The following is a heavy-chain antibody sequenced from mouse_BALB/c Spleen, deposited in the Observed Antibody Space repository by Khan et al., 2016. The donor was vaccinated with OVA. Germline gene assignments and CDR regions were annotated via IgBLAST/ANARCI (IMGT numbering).Heavy chain of an antibody. CDR2: ISSGGRYT. V-gene: IGHV5-9-3*01. Sequence: EVALVESGGGLVKPGGSLKLSCAASGFSFSNYVLSWVRQTPEKRLEWVATISSGGRYTYYPDSVKGRFNISRDNAKNTLYLQMSSLRSEDTAMYYCTRHGDYGRGLFDYWGQGTTLTVSS. D-gene: IGHD1-1*01. J-gene: IGHJ2*01. CDR1: GFSFSNYV. CDR3: TRHGDYGRGLFDY.